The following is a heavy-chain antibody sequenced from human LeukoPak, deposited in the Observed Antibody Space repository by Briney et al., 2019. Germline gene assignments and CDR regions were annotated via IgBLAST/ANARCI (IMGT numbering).Heavy chain of an antibody. CDR2: IYTSGST. Sequence: RASETLSLTCTVSGGSISSYYWSWIRQPAGKGLEWIGRIYTSGSTNYNPSLKSRVTMSVDTSKNQFSLKLSSVTAADTAVYYCARALRTYCGGDCLRGWFDPWGQGTLVTVSS. J-gene: IGHJ5*02. CDR1: GGSISSYY. D-gene: IGHD2-21*02. CDR3: ARALRTYCGGDCLRGWFDP. V-gene: IGHV4-4*07.